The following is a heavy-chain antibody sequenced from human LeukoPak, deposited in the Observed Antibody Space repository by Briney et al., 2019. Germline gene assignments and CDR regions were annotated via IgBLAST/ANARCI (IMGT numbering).Heavy chain of an antibody. CDR3: ARARNDYGDYVFDF. CDR1: GFTFSSSA. CDR2: ISGSGSGGST. J-gene: IGHJ4*02. Sequence: PGGSLRLSCAASGFTFSSSAMSWVRQAPGKGLEWVSSISGSGSGGSTYYADSVKGRFTISRDNAKNSLYLQMNSLRAEDTAVYYCARARNDYGDYVFDFWGQGTLVTVSS. D-gene: IGHD4-17*01. V-gene: IGHV3-23*01.